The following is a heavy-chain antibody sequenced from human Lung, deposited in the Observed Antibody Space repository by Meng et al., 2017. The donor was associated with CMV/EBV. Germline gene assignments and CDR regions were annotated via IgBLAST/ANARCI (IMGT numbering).Heavy chain of an antibody. V-gene: IGHV3-74*01. CDR1: GFTFSSYW. CDR3: ARENYRQYNCYRMDF. CDR2: IKSDGSSS. D-gene: IGHD1-1*01. Sequence: GGSLRLSCVASGFTFSSYWMHWVRQAPGKGLVWVSRIKSDGSSSAYADSVRGRFTISRDNAKNTLYLQMNSLRADDTAVYYCARENYRQYNCYRMDFWGQGTXVTVYS. J-gene: IGHJ4*02.